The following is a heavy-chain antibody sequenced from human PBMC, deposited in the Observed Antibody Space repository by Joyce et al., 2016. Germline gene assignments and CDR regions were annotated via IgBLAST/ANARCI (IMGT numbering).Heavy chain of an antibody. CDR3: ARGLRWTDY. CDR1: GFTFSGES. J-gene: IGHJ4*02. CDR2: ISRDGSYI. Sequence: EVQLVESGGILVQPGGSLRLSCAASGFTFSGESMTWVRQAPGKGLESVASISRDGSYISNVDSVKGRFTISRDNARNSLYLQMNSLRVEDTAVYYCARGLRWTDYWGQGTLVTVSS. V-gene: IGHV3-7*01. D-gene: IGHD4-23*01.